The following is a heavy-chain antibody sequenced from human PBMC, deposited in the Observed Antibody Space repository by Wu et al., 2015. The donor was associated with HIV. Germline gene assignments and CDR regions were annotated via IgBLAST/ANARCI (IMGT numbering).Heavy chain of an antibody. Sequence: QVQLVQSGAEVRRPGSSVKVSCKASGGNFRSYLFSWVRQAPGQGLEWMGGVIPMFGSTNYAQNFQGRVTITTDESTSTTYMELSSLRSEDTAVYYCAREAGKGSGQHEYYFDYWGQGTLVTVSS. J-gene: IGHJ4*02. D-gene: IGHD2-15*01. CDR3: AREAGKGSGQHEYYFDY. V-gene: IGHV1-69*05. CDR1: GGNFRSYL. CDR2: VIPMFGST.